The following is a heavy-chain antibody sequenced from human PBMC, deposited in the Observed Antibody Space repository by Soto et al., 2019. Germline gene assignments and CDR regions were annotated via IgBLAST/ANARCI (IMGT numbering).Heavy chain of an antibody. CDR2: IYYSGST. J-gene: IGHJ5*02. V-gene: IGHV4-31*03. D-gene: IGHD1-26*01. Sequence: SETLSLTCTVSGGSIGSGGYYWSWIRQHPGKGLEWIGYIYYSGSTYYNPSLKSRVTISVDTSKNQFSLKLSSVTAADTAVYYCARVSVGSSMFDPWGQGTLVTVSS. CDR3: ARVSVGSSMFDP. CDR1: GGSIGSGGYY.